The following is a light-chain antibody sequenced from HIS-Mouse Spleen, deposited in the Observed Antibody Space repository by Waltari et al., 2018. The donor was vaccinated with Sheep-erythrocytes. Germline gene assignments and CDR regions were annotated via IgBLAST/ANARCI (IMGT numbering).Light chain of an antibody. CDR1: QSVSSSY. J-gene: IGKJ1*01. V-gene: IGKV3-20*01. CDR2: GAS. CDR3: QQYGSSPRT. Sequence: EIVLTQSPGTLSLSPGERATFPCRASQSVSSSYLAWYQQKPGQAPRPLIYGASSRATGIPDRFSGSGSGTDFTLTISRLEPEDFAVYYCQQYGSSPRTFGQGTKVEIK.